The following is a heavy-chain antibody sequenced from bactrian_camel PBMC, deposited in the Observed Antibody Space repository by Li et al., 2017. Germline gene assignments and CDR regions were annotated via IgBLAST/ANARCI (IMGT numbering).Heavy chain of an antibody. D-gene: IGHD1*01. J-gene: IGHJ4*01. CDR3: AASTYCTGSFCFCTTQLFLDGYTL. CDR2: IYTDNGHT. CDR1: GHTFSDAC. Sequence: HVQLVESGGASVQAGGSLKLSCEVSGHTFSDACMAWFRRAPGKEHEGIATIYTDNGHTYYVDSVKGRFTNSQDNAKNTLYLQMNSLQLEDTAQYYCAASTYCTGSFCFCTTQLFLDGYTLWGQGTQVTVS. V-gene: IGHV3S6*01.